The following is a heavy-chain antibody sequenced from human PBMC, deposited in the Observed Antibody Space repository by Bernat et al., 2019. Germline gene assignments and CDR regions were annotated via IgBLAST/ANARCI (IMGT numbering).Heavy chain of an antibody. CDR2: IDPSDSYT. CDR1: GYSYTSYW. J-gene: IGHJ6*02. Sequence: EVQLVQSGAEVKKPGESLRISCKGSGYSYTSYWISWVRQMPGKGLEWMGRIDPSDSYTNYSPSFQGHVTISADKSISTAYLQWSSLKASDTAMYYCARPADYYDSSGYYYYYGMDVWGQGTTVTVSS. CDR3: ARPADYYDSSGYYYYYGMDV. D-gene: IGHD3-22*01. V-gene: IGHV5-10-1*03.